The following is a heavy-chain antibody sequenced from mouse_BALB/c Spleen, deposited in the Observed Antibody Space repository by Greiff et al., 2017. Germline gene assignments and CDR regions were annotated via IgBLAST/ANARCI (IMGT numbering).Heavy chain of an antibody. J-gene: IGHJ4*01. CDR3: ARSGYYGSSDAMDY. Sequence: VQLKQSGPELVKPGASVKVSCKASGYAFTSYNMYWVKQSHGKSLEWIGYIDPYNGGTSYNQKFKGKATLTVDKSSSTAYMHLNSLTSEDSAVYYCARSGYYGSSDAMDYWGQGTSVTVSS. CDR2: IDPYNGGT. CDR1: GYAFTSYN. D-gene: IGHD1-1*01. V-gene: IGHV1S135*01.